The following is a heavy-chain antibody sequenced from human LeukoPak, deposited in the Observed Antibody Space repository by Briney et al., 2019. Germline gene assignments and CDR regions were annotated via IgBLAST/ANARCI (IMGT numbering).Heavy chain of an antibody. Sequence: PGGSLRLSCAASGFTFSTYAMNWVRQAPGKGLEWVSYIGSSGSTIYYADSVKGRFTISRDNAKNSLYLRMSSLRAEDTAVYYCARVPGYSYGYGNDYWGQGTLVTVSS. D-gene: IGHD5-18*01. CDR1: GFTFSTYA. CDR2: IGSSGSTI. CDR3: ARVPGYSYGYGNDY. J-gene: IGHJ4*02. V-gene: IGHV3-48*03.